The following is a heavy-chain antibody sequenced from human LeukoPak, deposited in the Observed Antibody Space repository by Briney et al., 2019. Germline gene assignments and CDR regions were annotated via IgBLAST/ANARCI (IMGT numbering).Heavy chain of an antibody. CDR1: GFSLSGHW. D-gene: IGHD6-6*01. CDR2: ISPTGSTT. J-gene: IGHJ4*02. V-gene: IGHV3-74*01. CDR3: ARGPNSNWSGLDF. Sequence: GGSLRLSWTASGFSLSGHWMHWARQLPGKGLVWVSRISPTGSTTSYADSVKGRFTVSRDNAKNTLYLQVNNLRAEDTAVYYCARGPNSNWSGLDFWGQGTLLTVSS.